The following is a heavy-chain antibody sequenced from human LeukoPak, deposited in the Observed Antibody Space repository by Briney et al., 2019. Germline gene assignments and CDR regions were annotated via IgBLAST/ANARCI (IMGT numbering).Heavy chain of an antibody. V-gene: IGHV3-48*03. D-gene: IGHD3-3*01. CDR2: ISSSGSTI. J-gene: IGHJ5*02. Sequence: PGGSLRLSCAASGFTFRSYEMNWVRQAPGKGLEWVSYISSSGSTIYYADSVKGRFTISRDNAKNSLYLQMNSLRAEDTAVYYCAREDYDFWSGYNWFDPWGQGTLVTVSS. CDR3: AREDYDFWSGYNWFDP. CDR1: GFTFRSYE.